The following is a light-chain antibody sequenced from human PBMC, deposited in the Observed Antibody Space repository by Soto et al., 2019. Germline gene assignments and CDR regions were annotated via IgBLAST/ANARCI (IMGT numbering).Light chain of an antibody. V-gene: IGLV2-14*01. CDR2: EVT. Sequence: QAVLTQTACVSGSPGQSVTISCTGTISDVGAYNYVSWYQQHPGKAPKLMIYEVTNRPSGVSNRFSGSKSGNTASLTISGLQAEDETDYYCRSYTTSSTYAFGTGTKVTVL. CDR3: RSYTTSSTYA. J-gene: IGLJ1*01. CDR1: ISDVGAYNY.